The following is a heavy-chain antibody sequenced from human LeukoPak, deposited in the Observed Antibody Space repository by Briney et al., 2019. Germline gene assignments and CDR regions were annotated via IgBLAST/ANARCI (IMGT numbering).Heavy chain of an antibody. D-gene: IGHD4-17*01. CDR3: ARESETVTSFDY. CDR2: IYHSGST. J-gene: IGHJ4*02. V-gene: IGHV4-4*02. CDR1: GGSISSSNW. Sequence: PSETLSLTCAVSGGSISSSNWWSWVRQPPGKGLEWIGEIYHSGSTNYNPSLKSRVTISVDKSKNQFPLKLSSVTAADTAVYYCARESETVTSFDYWGQGTLVTVSS.